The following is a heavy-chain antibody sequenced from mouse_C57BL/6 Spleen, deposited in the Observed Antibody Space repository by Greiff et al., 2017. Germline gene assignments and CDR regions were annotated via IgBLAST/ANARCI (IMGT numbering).Heavy chain of an antibody. CDR1: GYTFTSYW. Sequence: QVQLQQSGAELVMPGASVKLSCKASGYTFTSYWMHWVKQRPGQGLEWIGEIDPSDSYTNYNQKFKGKSTLTVDKSSSTAYMQLSSLTSEDSAVYYCATDSSGYVGFDYWGQGTTLTVSS. CDR2: IDPSDSYT. J-gene: IGHJ2*01. D-gene: IGHD3-2*02. V-gene: IGHV1-69*01. CDR3: ATDSSGYVGFDY.